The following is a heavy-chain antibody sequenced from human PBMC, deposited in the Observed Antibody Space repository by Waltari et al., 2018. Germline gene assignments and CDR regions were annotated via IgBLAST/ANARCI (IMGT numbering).Heavy chain of an antibody. V-gene: IGHV3-30*18. CDR3: AKDIESSGWYGEIDY. CDR2: ISYDGSNK. CDR1: GFTFSRYG. Sequence: QVQLVESGGGVVQPGRSLRLSCAASGFTFSRYGMHCVRQAPGKGLEWVAVISYDGSNKYYADSVKGRFTISRDNSKNTLYLQMNSLRAEDTAVYYCAKDIESSGWYGEIDYWGQGTLVTVSS. J-gene: IGHJ4*02. D-gene: IGHD6-19*01.